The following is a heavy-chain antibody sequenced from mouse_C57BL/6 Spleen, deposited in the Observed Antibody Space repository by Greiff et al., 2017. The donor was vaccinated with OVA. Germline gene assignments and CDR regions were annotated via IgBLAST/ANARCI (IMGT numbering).Heavy chain of an antibody. J-gene: IGHJ3*01. Sequence: EVKVVESGPELVKPGASVKIPCKASGYTFTDYNMDWVKQSHGKSLEWIGDINPNNGGTIYNQKFKGKATLTVDKSSSTAYMELRSLTSEDTAVYYCASYGSSQAWFAYWGQGTLVTVSA. CDR3: ASYGSSQAWFAY. CDR1: GYTFTDYN. V-gene: IGHV1-18*01. CDR2: INPNNGGT. D-gene: IGHD1-1*01.